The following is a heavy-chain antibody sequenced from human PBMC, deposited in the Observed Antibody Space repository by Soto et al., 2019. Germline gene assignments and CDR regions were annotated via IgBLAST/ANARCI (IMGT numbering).Heavy chain of an antibody. Sequence: GESLKISCKGSGYSFTSYWIGWVRQMPGKGMEWKEILYPGVSSIRFCPSFLGQVTIPSDKSFSTSYLQCSSLKASDTAMYYCARLKYEHYDSSGYYYAPRAAFDIWGQGTMVTVSS. D-gene: IGHD3-22*01. CDR1: GYSFTSYW. CDR2: LYPGVSSI. V-gene: IGHV5-51*01. J-gene: IGHJ3*02. CDR3: ARLKYEHYDSSGYYYAPRAAFDI.